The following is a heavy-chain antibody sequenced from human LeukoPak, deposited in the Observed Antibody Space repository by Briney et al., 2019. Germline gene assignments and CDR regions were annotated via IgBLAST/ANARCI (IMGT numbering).Heavy chain of an antibody. D-gene: IGHD6-6*01. CDR3: ARDRSPYSSSSTNDLDP. CDR1: GFTFSTYV. Sequence: GGSLRLSCAASGFTFSTYVMTWVRQAPGKGREWGSEISGSGGTTYYADSVKGRFTISRDNSKNTVSLQMNSLRAEDTAVYYCARDRSPYSSSSTNDLDPWGQGTLVTVSS. V-gene: IGHV3-23*01. J-gene: IGHJ5*02. CDR2: ISGSGGTT.